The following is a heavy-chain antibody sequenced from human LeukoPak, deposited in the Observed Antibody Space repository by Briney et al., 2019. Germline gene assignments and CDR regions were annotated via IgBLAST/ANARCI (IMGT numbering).Heavy chain of an antibody. V-gene: IGHV5-51*01. J-gene: IGHJ1*01. CDR2: TYPAYSDT. Sequence: GESLKISCKASGYSFTNYWIGWVRQMPGKGLEWMGITYPAYSDTRYSPSFQAQVTISADKSISTAYLQRSSLQASDTAMYYCATYAGSSSIYFQDWGQGTLVTVSS. D-gene: IGHD3-10*01. CDR3: ATYAGSSSIYFQD. CDR1: GYSFTNYW.